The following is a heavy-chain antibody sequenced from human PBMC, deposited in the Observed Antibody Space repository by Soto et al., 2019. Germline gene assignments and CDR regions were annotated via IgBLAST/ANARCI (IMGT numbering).Heavy chain of an antibody. Sequence: TLSLTCTVSGGFISNYYWSWIRRPPGKGLEWIGYIYNSGSTHSNPSLQSRVTISVDTSKNQFSLKLSSVTAADTGIYYCARARITMVREVIKYNMDVWGQGTTVTVSS. CDR3: ARARITMVREVIKYNMDV. V-gene: IGHV4-59*01. J-gene: IGHJ6*02. D-gene: IGHD3-10*01. CDR2: IYNSGST. CDR1: GGFISNYY.